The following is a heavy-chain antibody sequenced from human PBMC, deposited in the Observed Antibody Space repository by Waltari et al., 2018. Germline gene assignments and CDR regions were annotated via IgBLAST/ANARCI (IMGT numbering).Heavy chain of an antibody. CDR1: GFTFSSYS. CDR2: ISSSSSYI. V-gene: IGHV3-21*01. D-gene: IGHD6-13*01. Sequence: EVQLVESGGGLVKPGGSLRLSCAASGFTFSSYSMNWVRQAPGKGLEWVSSISSSSSYIYYADSVKGRFTISRDNAKNSLYLQMNSLRAEDTAVYYCARQQLAQYYFDYWGQGTLVTVSS. CDR3: ARQQLAQYYFDY. J-gene: IGHJ4*02.